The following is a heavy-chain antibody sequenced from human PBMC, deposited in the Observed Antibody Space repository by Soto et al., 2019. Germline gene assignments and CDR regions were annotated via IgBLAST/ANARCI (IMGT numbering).Heavy chain of an antibody. CDR3: AEDARTGYSDGDYYGMDV. D-gene: IGHD5-18*01. Sequence: EVQLLESGGGFVQPGGSLRLSCAASGFTFSSYAMSWVRQAPGKGLEWVSAISGSGGSTYYADSVKGRFTISRDNSKNTLYPQMNSLRAEDTAVYYCAEDARTGYSDGDYYGMDVWGQGTTVTVSS. V-gene: IGHV3-23*01. CDR2: ISGSGGST. CDR1: GFTFSSYA. J-gene: IGHJ6*02.